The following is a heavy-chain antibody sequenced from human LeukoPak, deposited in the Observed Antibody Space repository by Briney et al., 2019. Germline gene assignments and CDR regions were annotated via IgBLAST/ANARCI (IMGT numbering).Heavy chain of an antibody. CDR1: GFTFGDYA. CDR3: TRDVVRSRYYYGSGSYSDYYYYGMDV. CDR2: NRSKAYGGTT. J-gene: IGHJ6*04. Sequence: PGGSLRLSCTASGFTFGDYAMSWVRQAPGKGLEWVGFNRSKAYGGTTEYAASVKGRFTISRDDSKSIAYLQMNSLKTEDTAVYYCTRDVVRSRYYYGSGSYSDYYYYGMDVWGKGTTVTVSS. D-gene: IGHD3-10*01. V-gene: IGHV3-49*04.